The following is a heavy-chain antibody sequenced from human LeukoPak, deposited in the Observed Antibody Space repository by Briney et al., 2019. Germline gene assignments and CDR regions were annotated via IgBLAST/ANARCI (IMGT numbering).Heavy chain of an antibody. J-gene: IGHJ5*02. CDR1: GYGFTSYW. CDR2: IYPGDSDT. V-gene: IGHV5-51*01. Sequence: KPGESLKISCKGSGYGFTSYWIGWVRQMPGKGLEWMGMIYPGDSDTRYSPSFQGHVTISADKSISTAYLQWSSLKASDTAMYYCARLNPDVVVVAATLHNWFDPWGQGTLVTVSS. CDR3: ARLNPDVVVVAATLHNWFDP. D-gene: IGHD2-15*01.